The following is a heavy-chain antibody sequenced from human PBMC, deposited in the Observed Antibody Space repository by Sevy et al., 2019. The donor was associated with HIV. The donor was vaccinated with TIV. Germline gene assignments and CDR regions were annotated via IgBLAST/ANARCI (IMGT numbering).Heavy chain of an antibody. V-gene: IGHV3-20*04. CDR1: GFTFDEYG. CDR3: AGYFDRSGYYGFDY. CDR2: INWNGANT. D-gene: IGHD3-22*01. Sequence: GGSLRLSCAASGFTFDEYGMSWVRQVPGKGLEWVSGINWNGANTGYADSMRGRFTISRDNAKNSLYLQMNSLRVGDTALYYCAGYFDRSGYYGFDYWGQGTLVTVSS. J-gene: IGHJ4*02.